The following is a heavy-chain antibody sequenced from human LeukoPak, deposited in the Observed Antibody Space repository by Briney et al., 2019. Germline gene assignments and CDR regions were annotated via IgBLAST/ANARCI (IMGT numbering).Heavy chain of an antibody. J-gene: IGHJ5*02. CDR1: GGSIIGYY. Sequence: SAPLSLPCTVSGGSIIGYYWSWIRQPPGKGLEWIGYIYYSGSTNYNPSLKSRVTISVDTSKNQFSLKLSSVTAADTAVYYCASSALWFGNGGWFDPWGQGTLVTVSS. D-gene: IGHD3-10*01. CDR3: ASSALWFGNGGWFDP. V-gene: IGHV4-59*01. CDR2: IYYSGST.